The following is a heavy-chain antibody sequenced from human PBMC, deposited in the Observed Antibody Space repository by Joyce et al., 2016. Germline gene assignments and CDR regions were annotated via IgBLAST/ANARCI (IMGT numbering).Heavy chain of an antibody. V-gene: IGHV4-34*01. CDR1: GGSFTDYD. D-gene: IGHD6-19*01. Sequence: QVQLHQWGAGLLRPSETLSPTCGVYGGSFTDYDWSWIRPPPGKGLEWIGEINQSGSTNYDPSLKSRVTISVDTSENQFSLKLSSVTAADTAVYYCAGSGFTSNFDYWGQGTLVIVSS. CDR3: AGSGFTSNFDY. J-gene: IGHJ4*02. CDR2: INQSGST.